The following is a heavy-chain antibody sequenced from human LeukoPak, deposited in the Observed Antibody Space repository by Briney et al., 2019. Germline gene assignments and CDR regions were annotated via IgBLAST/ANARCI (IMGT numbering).Heavy chain of an antibody. CDR1: GGSISSGDYY. CDR2: IYYSGST. J-gene: IGHJ5*02. CDR3: ASFSDSSSLGGWFDP. V-gene: IGHV4-30-4*01. Sequence: PSETLSLTCTVSGGSISSGDYYWSWIRQPPGKGLEWIGYIYYSGSTYYNPSLKSRVTISVDTSKNQFSLKLSSVTAADTAVYYCASFSDSSSLGGWFDPWGQGTLVTVSS. D-gene: IGHD6-13*01.